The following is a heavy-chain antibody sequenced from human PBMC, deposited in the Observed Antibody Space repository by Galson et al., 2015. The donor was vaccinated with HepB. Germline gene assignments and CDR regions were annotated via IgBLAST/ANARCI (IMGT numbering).Heavy chain of an antibody. Sequence: QVQLQESGPGLVKPSETLSLTCAVYGGSFSGYYWSWIRQPPGKGLEWIGEINHSGSTNYNPSLKSRVTISVDTSKNQFSRKLSSVTAADTAVYYCARLVFRNYDILTGYYSPPGGSYGMDVWGQGTTVTVSS. CDR1: GGSFSGYY. CDR3: ARLVFRNYDILTGYYSPPGGSYGMDV. J-gene: IGHJ6*02. D-gene: IGHD3-9*01. CDR2: INHSGST. V-gene: IGHV4-34*10.